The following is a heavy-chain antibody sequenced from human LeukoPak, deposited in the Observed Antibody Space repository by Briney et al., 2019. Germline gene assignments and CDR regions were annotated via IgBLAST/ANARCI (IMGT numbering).Heavy chain of an antibody. J-gene: IGHJ4*02. CDR2: ISAYNGNT. CDR1: GYTFTSYG. CDR3: ARFRAGVGEPYGDY. V-gene: IGHV1-18*01. D-gene: IGHD3-10*01. Sequence: ASVKVSCKASGYTFTSYGISWVRQAPGQGLEWMGWISAYNGNTHYAQKLQGRVTMTTDTSTSTAHMELRSLRSDDTAVYYCARFRAGVGEPYGDYWGQGTLVTVSS.